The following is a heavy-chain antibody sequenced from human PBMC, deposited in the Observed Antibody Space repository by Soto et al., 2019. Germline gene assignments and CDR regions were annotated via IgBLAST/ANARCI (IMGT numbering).Heavy chain of an antibody. CDR3: AKRDFWSGYPDY. D-gene: IGHD3-3*01. V-gene: IGHV4-34*01. J-gene: IGHJ4*02. CDR1: GGSFIGYY. Sequence: LSLTCAVYGGSFIGYYWSWIRQPPGKGLEWIGEINHSGSTNYNPSLKSRVTISVDTSKNQFSLKLSSVTAADTAVYYCAKRDFWSGYPDYWGQGTLVTVSS. CDR2: INHSGST.